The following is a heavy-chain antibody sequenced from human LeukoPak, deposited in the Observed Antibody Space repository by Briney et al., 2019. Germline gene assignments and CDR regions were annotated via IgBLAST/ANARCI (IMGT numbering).Heavy chain of an antibody. CDR3: ARHVWVSGHGWAGGAFDI. D-gene: IGHD3-16*01. CDR1: GGSFSGYY. Sequence: PSETLSLTCAVYGGSFSGYYWSWIRQPPGKGLEWIGEINHSGSTNYNPSLKSRVTISVDTSKNQFSLKLSSVTAADTAVYYCARHVWVSGHGWAGGAFDIWGQGTMVTVSS. J-gene: IGHJ3*02. V-gene: IGHV4-34*01. CDR2: INHSGST.